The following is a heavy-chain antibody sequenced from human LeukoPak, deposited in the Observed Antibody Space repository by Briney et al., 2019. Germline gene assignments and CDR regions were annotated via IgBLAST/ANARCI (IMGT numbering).Heavy chain of an antibody. D-gene: IGHD3-3*01. J-gene: IGHJ4*02. Sequence: GGSLRLSCAASGFKFNSYWMSWVRQAPGKGLEWVANIKQDGSEENYMDSVRGRFTISRDNAQNSLYLQLNSLRVEDTAVYYCARGGFYPDYWGQGTLVTVSS. CDR3: ARGGFYPDY. CDR1: GFKFNSYW. CDR2: IKQDGSEE. V-gene: IGHV3-7*04.